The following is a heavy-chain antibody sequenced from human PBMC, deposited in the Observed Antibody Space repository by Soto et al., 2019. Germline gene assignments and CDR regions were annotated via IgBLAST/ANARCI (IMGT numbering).Heavy chain of an antibody. CDR1: CYTFNNYG. CDR2: ISTYHGYA. Sequence: SVEVSFKASCYTFNNYGISWVREAPGQGLEWMGWISTYHGYANYAQNVQGRVTMTTDTSTTTAYMELRSLRSDDTAVYYCARNGSGTYYTVPDYWGQGTLVTVSS. CDR3: ARNGSGTYYTVPDY. D-gene: IGHD3-10*01. V-gene: IGHV1-18*04. J-gene: IGHJ4*02.